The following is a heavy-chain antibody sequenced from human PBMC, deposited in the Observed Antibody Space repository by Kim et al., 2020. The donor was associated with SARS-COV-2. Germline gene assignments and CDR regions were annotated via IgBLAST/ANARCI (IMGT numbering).Heavy chain of an antibody. V-gene: IGHV3-13*01. Sequence: GAVNGRFTISRENAKNSLYLQMNSLRAGDTAVYYCARGGHYYDSSGSFDYWGQGTLVTVSS. J-gene: IGHJ4*02. CDR3: ARGGHYYDSSGSFDY. D-gene: IGHD3-22*01.